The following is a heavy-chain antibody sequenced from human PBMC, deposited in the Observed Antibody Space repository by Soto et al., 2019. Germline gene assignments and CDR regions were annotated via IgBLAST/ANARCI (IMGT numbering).Heavy chain of an antibody. J-gene: IGHJ4*02. CDR2: ISGSGGSI. Sequence: AGGSLRLSCAASGFTFGIYAMSWVHQAPGKGLEWVSSISGSGGSIYYAHSVKGRFTISRDKTKNTLDLQMNSLRAEDTAVYHCARVAPEYSSTPRRFDFWGQGTLVTVSS. CDR1: GFTFGIYA. V-gene: IGHV3-23*01. D-gene: IGHD6-13*01. CDR3: ARVAPEYSSTPRRFDF.